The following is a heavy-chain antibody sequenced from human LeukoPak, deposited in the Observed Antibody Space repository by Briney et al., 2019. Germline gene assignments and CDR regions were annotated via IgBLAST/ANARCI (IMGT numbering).Heavy chain of an antibody. J-gene: IGHJ4*02. D-gene: IGHD2-15*01. CDR2: INHSGST. CDR3: AGDCSGGSCFPLDY. V-gene: IGHV4-34*01. Sequence: SETLSLTCAVYGGSFSGYYWSWVRQSPGKGLERIGEINHSGSTKYKPSLKSRVTISVDTSKNQFSLKLSSVTAADTAVYYCAGDCSGGSCFPLDYWGQGTLVTVSS. CDR1: GGSFSGYY.